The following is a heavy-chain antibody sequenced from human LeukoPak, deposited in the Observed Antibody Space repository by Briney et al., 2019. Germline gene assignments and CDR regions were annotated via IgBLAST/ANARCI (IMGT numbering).Heavy chain of an antibody. Sequence: PSETLSLTCTVSGGSISSTYYYWSWIRQPPGKGLEWIGYIYHSGSTYYNPSLKSRATISVDRSKNQFSLKLSSVTGADTAVYYCARGGLARWFDPWGQGTLVTVSS. V-gene: IGHV4-30-2*01. D-gene: IGHD3-16*01. CDR1: GGSISSTYYY. CDR2: IYHSGST. CDR3: ARGGLARWFDP. J-gene: IGHJ5*02.